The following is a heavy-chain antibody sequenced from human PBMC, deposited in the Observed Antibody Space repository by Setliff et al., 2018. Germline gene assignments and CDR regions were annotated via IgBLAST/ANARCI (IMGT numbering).Heavy chain of an antibody. D-gene: IGHD6-19*01. Sequence: ASVKVSCKASGYTFSSYGITWVRQAPGQGLEWMGWINGHSGTTNYAQKFQGRVTMTTDTSTSTAYMELRSLRSDDTAVYYCAKDVSPPGTNGWHPDVLDIWGQGTMVTVSS. V-gene: IGHV1-18*04. CDR1: GYTFSSYG. CDR2: INGHSGTT. J-gene: IGHJ3*02. CDR3: AKDVSPPGTNGWHPDVLDI.